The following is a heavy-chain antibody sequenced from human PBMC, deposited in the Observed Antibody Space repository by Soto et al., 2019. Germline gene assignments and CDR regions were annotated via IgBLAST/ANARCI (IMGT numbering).Heavy chain of an antibody. Sequence: ASVKVCCKASGYTFTNFGINWVRQAPGQGLEWMGWISGNNGDTDYAQNLQGRVTLTTDTSTTTPYMEMRSLTYDDTAMYYCARDFQTWGQGTLVTVSS. J-gene: IGHJ5*02. CDR1: GYTFTNFG. CDR3: ARDFQT. V-gene: IGHV1-18*01. CDR2: ISGNNGDT.